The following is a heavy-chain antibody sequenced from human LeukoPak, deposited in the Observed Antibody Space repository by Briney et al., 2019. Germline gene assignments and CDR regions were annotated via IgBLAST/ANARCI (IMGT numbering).Heavy chain of an antibody. J-gene: IGHJ4*02. CDR2: IYHSGST. Sequence: SETLSLTCTVSGYSISSGYYWGWIRQPPGKGLEWIGSIYHSGSTYHNPSLKSRVTISVDTSKNQFSLRLSSVTAADTAVYYCARLPTVTFFDYWGQGTLVTVSS. CDR3: ARLPTVTFFDY. D-gene: IGHD4-17*01. CDR1: GYSISSGYY. V-gene: IGHV4-38-2*02.